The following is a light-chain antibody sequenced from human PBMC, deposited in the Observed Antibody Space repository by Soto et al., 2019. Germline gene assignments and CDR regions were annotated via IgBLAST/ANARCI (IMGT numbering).Light chain of an antibody. Sequence: QSVLTQPPSVSGAPGQWVTISCTGSSSNFGAGFAVHWFQQLPGTASKLLIFGSTNRPSGVPDRFSGSKSGTSASLAITGLQAEDEADYYCQSYDSSLSGYVFGTGTKVTVL. V-gene: IGLV1-40*01. CDR1: SSNFGAGFA. CDR2: GST. CDR3: QSYDSSLSGYV. J-gene: IGLJ1*01.